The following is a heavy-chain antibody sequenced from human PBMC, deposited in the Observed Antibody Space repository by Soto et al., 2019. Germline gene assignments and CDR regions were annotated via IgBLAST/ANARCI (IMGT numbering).Heavy chain of an antibody. D-gene: IGHD2-2*01. CDR3: ARDRGSTPVGYYYYGMDV. CDR2: IYYSGST. V-gene: IGHV4-31*03. Sequence: SETLSLTCTVSGGSISSGGYYWSWIRQHPGKGLEWIGYIYYSGSTYYNPSLKSRVTISVETSKNHLSLKLSSGTAAATAVYYCARDRGSTPVGYYYYGMDVWGQGTTVTVSS. CDR1: GGSISSGGYY. J-gene: IGHJ6*02.